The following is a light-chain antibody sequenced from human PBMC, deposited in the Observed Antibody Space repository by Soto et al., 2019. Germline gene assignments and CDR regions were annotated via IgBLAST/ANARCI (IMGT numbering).Light chain of an antibody. CDR2: AAS. CDR3: QHYDNLPT. Sequence: DIQMTQSPSSLSASVGDRVTITCRASQGISNYLAWYQQKPGKVPKLLIYAASTLQSGVPSRFSGSGSGTDFTFTISSLQPEDIATYYCQHYDNLPTFGGGTKVDIK. V-gene: IGKV1-27*01. J-gene: IGKJ4*01. CDR1: QGISNY.